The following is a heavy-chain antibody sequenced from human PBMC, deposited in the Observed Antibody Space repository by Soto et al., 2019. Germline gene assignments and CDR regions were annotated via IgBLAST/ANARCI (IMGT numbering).Heavy chain of an antibody. V-gene: IGHV4-59*01. Sequence: QVQLQESGPGLVKPLETLSLTCTVSGGSISSYYWSWIRQPPGKGLEWIGYIYYSGSTNYNPSLKSRVPISVDTSKNQFSRKLSSVTAADTAVYYCARTGSRGDCFDYWGQGTLVTVSS. CDR1: GGSISSYY. J-gene: IGHJ4*02. CDR2: IYYSGST. CDR3: ARTGSRGDCFDY. D-gene: IGHD2-15*01.